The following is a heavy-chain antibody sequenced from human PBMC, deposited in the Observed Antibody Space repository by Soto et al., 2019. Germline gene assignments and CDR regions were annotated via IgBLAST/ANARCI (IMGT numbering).Heavy chain of an antibody. CDR3: ARQGIAAAPLPHFDY. V-gene: IGHV1-18*01. Sequence: ASVKVSCKASGYTFTSYGIIWVRQAPGQGLEWMGWISAYNGNTNYAQKLQGRVTMTTDTSTSTAYMELRSLRSDDTAVYYCARQGIAAAPLPHFDYWGQGTLVTVSS. D-gene: IGHD6-13*01. CDR2: ISAYNGNT. J-gene: IGHJ4*02. CDR1: GYTFTSYG.